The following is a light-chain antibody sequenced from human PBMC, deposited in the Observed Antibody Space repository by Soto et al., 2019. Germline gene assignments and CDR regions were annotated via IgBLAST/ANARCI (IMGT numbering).Light chain of an antibody. J-gene: IGKJ3*01. CDR2: GTS. Sequence: EIVLTQSPGTLSLSPGERATLSCRASQSVSSSYLDWYQQKPGQAPRLLIFGTSSRATGIPDRFSGSGSGTDFTLTISRLEPEDFAVYYCQQCCSSRLFTFGPGTKVDIK. CDR1: QSVSSSY. CDR3: QQCCSSRLFT. V-gene: IGKV3-20*01.